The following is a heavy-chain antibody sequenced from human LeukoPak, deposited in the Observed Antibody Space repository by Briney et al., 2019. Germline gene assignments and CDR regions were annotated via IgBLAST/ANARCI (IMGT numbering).Heavy chain of an antibody. CDR1: GGSISSYY. V-gene: IGHV4-59*01. CDR2: IYYSGST. CDR3: ARVRFLEWSSYYFGY. J-gene: IGHJ4*02. D-gene: IGHD3-3*01. Sequence: SETLSLTCTVSGGSISSYYWRWIRQPPGKGLEWIGYIYYSGSTNYNPSLKSRVTISVDTSKNQFSLKLSSVTAADTAVYYCARVRFLEWSSYYFGYWGQGTLVTVSS.